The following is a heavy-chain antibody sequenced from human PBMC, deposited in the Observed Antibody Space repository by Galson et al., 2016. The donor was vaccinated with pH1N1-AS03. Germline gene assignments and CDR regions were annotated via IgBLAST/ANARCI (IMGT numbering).Heavy chain of an antibody. CDR2: INPNNGVT. D-gene: IGHD1-26*01. J-gene: IGHJ6*02. CDR1: GYIFTGFY. Sequence: SVKVSCKASGYIFTGFYVHWVRQAPGQGLEWMGWINPNNGVTNYAQKFQAWVTMTGDTSISTAHMELYGLKSDDTAVYYCARDSRGPCSSATCATTYYFGMDVWGQGTTVIVSS. CDR3: ARDSRGPCSSATCATTYYFGMDV. V-gene: IGHV1-2*04.